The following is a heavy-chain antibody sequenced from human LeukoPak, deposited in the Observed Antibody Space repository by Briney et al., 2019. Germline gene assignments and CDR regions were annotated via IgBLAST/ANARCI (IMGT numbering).Heavy chain of an antibody. CDR1: GGSISSYY. D-gene: IGHD3-16*01. V-gene: IGHV4-59*01. Sequence: KPSETLSLTCTVSGGSISSYYWSWIRQPPGKGLEWIGYIYYSGSTNYDPSLKSRVTISVDTSKNQFSLKLSSVTAADTAVYYCARTPPLFGGVAEYYFDYWGQGTLVTVSS. CDR2: IYYSGST. CDR3: ARTPPLFGGVAEYYFDY. J-gene: IGHJ4*02.